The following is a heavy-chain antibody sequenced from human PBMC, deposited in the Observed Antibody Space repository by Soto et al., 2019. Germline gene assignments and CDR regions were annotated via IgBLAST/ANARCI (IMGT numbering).Heavy chain of an antibody. CDR2: IWDDGRKQ. V-gene: IGHV3-33*03. Sequence: QVQLVESGGGVVQPGTSLILSCTASGSTFSTYAMHWFRQAPGKGLEWVAVIWDDGRKQFYADSVKGRFTISRDNSKNMLYLQMHRLRVEDKSVYFCATDRGLAPFDNWGQGTLVTVSS. CDR3: ATDRGLAPFDN. J-gene: IGHJ4*01. CDR1: GSTFSTYA. D-gene: IGHD4-17*01.